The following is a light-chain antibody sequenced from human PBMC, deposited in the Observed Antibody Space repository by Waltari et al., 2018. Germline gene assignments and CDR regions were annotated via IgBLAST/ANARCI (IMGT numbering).Light chain of an antibody. J-gene: IGLJ1*01. CDR3: CSYAGRGTYV. CDR1: TSDVGSYHL. CDR2: EVF. Sequence: QSALTQPASVSGTPGQSITISCSGTTSDVGSYHLFSWYQQHPGEAPKLLICEVFKRPPDTSSRFSGAKSGSTASLTISGLQPEDEADYYCCSYAGRGTYVFGSGTKVTVL. V-gene: IGLV2-23*02.